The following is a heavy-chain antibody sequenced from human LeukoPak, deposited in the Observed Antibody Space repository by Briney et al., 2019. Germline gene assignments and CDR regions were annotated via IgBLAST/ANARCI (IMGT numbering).Heavy chain of an antibody. CDR1: GYTFTGYY. CDR2: INPNSGGT. V-gene: IGHV1-2*02. Sequence: ASVKVSCKASGYTFTGYYMHWVRQAPGQGLEWMGWINPNSGGTNYAQKFQGRVTMTRDTSISTAYMELSRLRSDDTAVYYCARGPAMVRGVIIWFDPWGQGTLVTVSS. D-gene: IGHD3-10*01. CDR3: ARGPAMVRGVIIWFDP. J-gene: IGHJ5*02.